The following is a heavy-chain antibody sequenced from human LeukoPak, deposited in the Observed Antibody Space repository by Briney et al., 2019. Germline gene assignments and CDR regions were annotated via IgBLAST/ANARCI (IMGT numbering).Heavy chain of an antibody. CDR2: THRSGDT. Sequence: SETLSLTCAVYGVSISSDNWWTWVRQPPGKGLEWIGETHRSGDTKYNPSLNGRVTISMDNSKNQLSLNLISVTAADTAIYFCATRHHSRTYMVPLDSWGQGTLVTVCS. D-gene: IGHD3-10*01. CDR1: GVSISSDNW. J-gene: IGHJ4*02. CDR3: ATRHHSRTYMVPLDS. V-gene: IGHV4/OR15-8*02.